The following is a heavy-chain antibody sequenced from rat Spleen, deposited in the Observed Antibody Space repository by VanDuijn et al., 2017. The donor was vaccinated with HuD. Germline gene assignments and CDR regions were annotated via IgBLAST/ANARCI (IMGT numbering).Heavy chain of an antibody. V-gene: IGHV5-25*01. Sequence: EGQLVESGGGLVEPGRSLKLSCAASGFTFSNYVMDWVRQAPKKGLEWVASISTGGGNTYYPDSVKGRFTISRDNAKSTLYLQMNSLRSEDTATYYCAAQSSRYFDYWGQGVMVTVSS. J-gene: IGHJ2*01. CDR3: AAQSSRYFDY. CDR2: ISTGGGNT. CDR1: GFTFSNYV.